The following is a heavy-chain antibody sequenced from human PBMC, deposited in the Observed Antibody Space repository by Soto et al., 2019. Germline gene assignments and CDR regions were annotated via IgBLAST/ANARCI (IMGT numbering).Heavy chain of an antibody. Sequence: PSETLSLTCAVSGGSFSGYYWSRVRQPPGKGLEWIGDINHTGGSNYNPSLKSGVMISVDTAKTQFSLNVTSVTAADTAVYYCAREVGYYSATRRNLYFDYWGPGTPVTVSS. CDR2: INHTGGS. D-gene: IGHD2-2*01. V-gene: IGHV4-34*01. J-gene: IGHJ4*02. CDR3: AREVGYYSATRRNLYFDY. CDR1: GGSFSGYY.